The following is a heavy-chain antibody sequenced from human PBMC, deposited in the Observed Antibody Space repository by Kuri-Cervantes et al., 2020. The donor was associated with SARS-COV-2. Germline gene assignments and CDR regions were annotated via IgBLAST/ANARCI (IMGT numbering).Heavy chain of an antibody. CDR1: GGTFSSYA. CDR3: ARESLGSGTLSGFYYMDV. D-gene: IGHD3-10*01. Sequence: SVKVSCKASGGTFSSYAISWVRQAPGQGLEWMGGIIPVFGIANYSQKFQGRVTITADESTGTAYMELSSLRSEDTAVFYCARESLGSGTLSGFYYMDVWGKGTTVTVSS. CDR2: IIPVFGIA. V-gene: IGHV1-69*13. J-gene: IGHJ6*03.